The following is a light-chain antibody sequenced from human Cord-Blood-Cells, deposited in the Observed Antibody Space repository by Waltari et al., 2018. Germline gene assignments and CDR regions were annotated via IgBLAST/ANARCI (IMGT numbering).Light chain of an antibody. CDR1: RSAVGSYKL. CDR3: CSYAGSSTVV. V-gene: IGLV2-23*01. Sequence: QSALTQPASVSGSPGQSITISCPGTRSAVGSYKLVSWYQHPPGKAPKLMIYEGSKRPSGVSNRFSGSKSGNTASLTISGLQAEDEADYYCCSYAGSSTVVFGGGTKLTVL. J-gene: IGLJ2*01. CDR2: EGS.